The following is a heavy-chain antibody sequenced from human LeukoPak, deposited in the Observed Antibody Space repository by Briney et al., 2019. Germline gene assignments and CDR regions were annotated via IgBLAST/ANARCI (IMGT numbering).Heavy chain of an antibody. D-gene: IGHD3-10*01. CDR2: MNPNSGNT. Sequence: ASVKVSCKASGYTFTSYDINRVRQATGQGLEWMGWMNPNSGNTGYAQKFQGRVTMTRNTSISTAYMELSSLRSEDTAVYYCARVRQLLWFGELTYYYGMDVWGQGTTVTVSS. CDR1: GYTFTSYD. CDR3: ARVRQLLWFGELTYYYGMDV. J-gene: IGHJ6*02. V-gene: IGHV1-8*01.